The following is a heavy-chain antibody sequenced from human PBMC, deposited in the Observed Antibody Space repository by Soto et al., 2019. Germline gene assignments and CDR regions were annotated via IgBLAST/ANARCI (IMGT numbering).Heavy chain of an antibody. CDR3: ARDLGRVGIVGA. CDR2: ISDGSST. V-gene: IGHV3-74*01. D-gene: IGHD2-21*01. CDR1: GFTFSSYA. J-gene: IGHJ5*02. Sequence: PGGSLRLSCAASGFTFSSYAMSWVRQAPGKGLEWVSAISDGSSTSYADSVKGRFTISRDNAKDTLYLQMNSLRAEDTAVYYCARDLGRVGIVGAWGQGTLVTVSS.